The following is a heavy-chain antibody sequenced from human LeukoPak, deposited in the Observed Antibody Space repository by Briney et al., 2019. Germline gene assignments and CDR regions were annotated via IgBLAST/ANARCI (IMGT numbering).Heavy chain of an antibody. CDR2: IYYSGST. J-gene: IGHJ4*02. Sequence: SETLSLTCTVSGGSISSGGYYWSWIRQHPGKGLEWIGYIYYSGSTYYNPSLKSRVTISVDTSKNQFSLKLSSVTAADTAVYYCARGYYLVSYYFDYWGQGTLVTVSS. V-gene: IGHV4-31*03. D-gene: IGHD2/OR15-2a*01. CDR3: ARGYYLVSYYFDY. CDR1: GGSISSGGYY.